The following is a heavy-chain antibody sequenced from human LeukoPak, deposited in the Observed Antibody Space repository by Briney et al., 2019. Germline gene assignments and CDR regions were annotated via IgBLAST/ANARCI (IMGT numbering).Heavy chain of an antibody. CDR3: AKDFYDSSGSRYDY. CDR2: IDGGGGRT. V-gene: IGHV3-23*01. D-gene: IGHD3-22*01. J-gene: IGHJ4*02. CDR1: GFAFSSYA. Sequence: GSLRLSCTASGFAFSSYAMSWVRQAPGVGLEWVSAIDGGGGRTWHADSVRGRFTISRDNSKNTLFMQMNNLRAEDTAVYYCAKDFYDSSGSRYDYWGQGTLVTVSS.